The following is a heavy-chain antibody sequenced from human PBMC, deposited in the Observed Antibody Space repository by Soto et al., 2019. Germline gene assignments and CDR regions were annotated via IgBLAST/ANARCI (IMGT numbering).Heavy chain of an antibody. Sequence: SETLSLTCAVSGGSISSGGYSWSWIRQPPGKGLEWIGYIYHSGSTYYNPSLKSRVTISVDRSKNQFSLKLSSVTAADTAVYYCASLRSGWGIDYWGQGTLVTVPS. J-gene: IGHJ4*02. D-gene: IGHD6-19*01. CDR3: ASLRSGWGIDY. CDR2: IYHSGST. V-gene: IGHV4-30-2*01. CDR1: GGSISSGGYS.